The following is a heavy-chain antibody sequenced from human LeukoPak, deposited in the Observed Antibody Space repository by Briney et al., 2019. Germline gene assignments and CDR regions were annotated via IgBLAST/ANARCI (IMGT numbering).Heavy chain of an antibody. CDR1: GFTVSSNY. V-gene: IGHV3-66*01. J-gene: IGHJ4*02. CDR3: ARAGILTGYYLDY. D-gene: IGHD3-9*01. Sequence: PGGSLRLSCAASGFTVSSNYMSWVRQAPGKGLEWVSVIYSGGSTYNADSVKGRFTISRDNSKNTLYLQMNSLRAEDTAAYYCARAGILTGYYLDYWGQGTLVTVSS. CDR2: IYSGGST.